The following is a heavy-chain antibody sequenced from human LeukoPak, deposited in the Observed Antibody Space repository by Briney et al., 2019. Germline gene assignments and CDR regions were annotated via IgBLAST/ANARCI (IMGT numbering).Heavy chain of an antibody. Sequence: ASVKVSCKASGYTFTSYDINWVRQATGQGLEWVGWMNPNSGNTGYAQKFQGRVTITWNTSISTAYMELSSLRSEDTAVYYWARGRPPGYYYESSVYYDYWGQGTLVTVSS. CDR1: GYTFTSYD. CDR3: ARGRPPGYYYESSVYYDY. D-gene: IGHD3-22*01. CDR2: MNPNSGNT. J-gene: IGHJ4*02. V-gene: IGHV1-8*03.